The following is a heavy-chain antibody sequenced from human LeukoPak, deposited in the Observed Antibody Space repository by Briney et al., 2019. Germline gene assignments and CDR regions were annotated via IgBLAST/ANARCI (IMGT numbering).Heavy chain of an antibody. Sequence: ASVTVSYKASGFTFTNYNLQWVRQAPGQRLKWMGMINPSGGSPHYAQNLQGRVTMTRDTSTSTVYMELSSLRSEDTAVYYCVRVRDGYNDAYDIWGQGTMVTVPS. CDR3: VRVRDGYNDAYDI. D-gene: IGHD5-24*01. J-gene: IGHJ3*02. CDR2: INPSGGSP. V-gene: IGHV1-46*01. CDR1: GFTFTNYN.